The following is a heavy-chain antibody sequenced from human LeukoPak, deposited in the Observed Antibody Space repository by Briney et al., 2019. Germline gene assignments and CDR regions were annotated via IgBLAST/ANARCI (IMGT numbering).Heavy chain of an antibody. V-gene: IGHV3-30-3*01. CDR3: ARGSPILGGPAVHY. CDR1: GFTFSSYA. D-gene: IGHD2-15*01. Sequence: GGSLRLSCAASGFTFSSYAMHWVRQAPGKGLEWVAVISYDGSNKYYADSVKGRFTISRDNSKNTLYLQMNSLRAEDTAVYYCARGSPILGGPAVHYWGQGTLVTVSS. J-gene: IGHJ4*02. CDR2: ISYDGSNK.